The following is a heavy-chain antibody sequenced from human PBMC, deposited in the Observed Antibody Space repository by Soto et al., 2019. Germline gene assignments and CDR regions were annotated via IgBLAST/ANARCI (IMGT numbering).Heavy chain of an antibody. Sequence: SETLSLTCTVSGGSVTNSSYYWGWIRQSPGKGLEWIGSVYYRGRSYSKSSVKSRATISVDTSKNRFSLSLNSVTASDTAVYFCVSQRTTVPTQAYFDYWGPGVLVTVS. CDR1: GGSVTNSSYY. D-gene: IGHD4-17*01. J-gene: IGHJ4*02. CDR3: VSQRTTVPTQAYFDY. CDR2: VYYRGRS. V-gene: IGHV4-39*01.